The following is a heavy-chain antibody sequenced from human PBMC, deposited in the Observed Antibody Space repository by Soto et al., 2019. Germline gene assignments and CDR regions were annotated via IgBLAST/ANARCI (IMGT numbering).Heavy chain of an antibody. CDR2: IYWDDDK. CDR3: AHIDPEIVTVGGHGGFDY. V-gene: IGHV2-5*02. CDR1: GFSLTSGVG. D-gene: IGHD5-12*01. J-gene: IGHJ4*02. Sequence: QITLKESGPTLVRRPQTLTLTCTFSGFSLTSGVGVGWIRQPPGKALEWLALIYWDDDKRYSPSLKNRLTITKDTSKNQVVLTMTNVGPVDTATYFCAHIDPEIVTVGGHGGFDYWGQGTLVTVSS.